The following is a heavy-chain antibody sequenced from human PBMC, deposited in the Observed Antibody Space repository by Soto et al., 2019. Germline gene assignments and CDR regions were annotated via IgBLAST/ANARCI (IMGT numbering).Heavy chain of an antibody. Sequence: QVQLVESGGGVVQPGRSLRLSCAASGFTFSSYGMHWVRQAPGKGLEWVAVIWYDGSNKYYADSVKGRFTISRDNSKHTLYLQMKSLRAEDTAVYYCARAYYDSSGYYGYFDYWGQGTLVTVSS. J-gene: IGHJ4*02. CDR3: ARAYYDSSGYYGYFDY. D-gene: IGHD3-22*01. CDR1: GFTFSSYG. V-gene: IGHV3-33*01. CDR2: IWYDGSNK.